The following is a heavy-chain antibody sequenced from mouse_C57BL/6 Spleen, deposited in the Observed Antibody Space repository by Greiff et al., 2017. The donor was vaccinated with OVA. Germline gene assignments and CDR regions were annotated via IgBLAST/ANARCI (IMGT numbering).Heavy chain of an antibody. CDR1: GFTFSSYA. V-gene: IGHV5-4*01. D-gene: IGHD1-1*01. CDR3: VKNYGSSSFDY. J-gene: IGHJ2*01. CDR2: ISDGGSYT. Sequence: EVHLVESGGGLVKPGGSLKLSCAASGFTFSSYAMSWVRQTPEKRLEWVATISDGGSYTYYPDNVKGRFTISRDNAKNNRYLQMSHLKSEDTAMYYCVKNYGSSSFDYWGQGTTLTVSS.